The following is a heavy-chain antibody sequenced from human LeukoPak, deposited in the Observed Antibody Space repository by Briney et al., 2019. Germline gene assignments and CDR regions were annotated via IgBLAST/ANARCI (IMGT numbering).Heavy chain of an antibody. J-gene: IGHJ4*02. V-gene: IGHV3-23*03. Sequence: GGSLRLSCAASGFTFSRLAITWVRQAPGKGLEWVSVIYSGGSTYYADSVKGRFTISRDNSKHTLYLQMNSLRAEDTAVYYCAKTNRDGSGSYYHKFDYWGQGTLVTVSS. CDR2: IYSGGST. D-gene: IGHD3-10*01. CDR1: GFTFSRLA. CDR3: AKTNRDGSGSYYHKFDY.